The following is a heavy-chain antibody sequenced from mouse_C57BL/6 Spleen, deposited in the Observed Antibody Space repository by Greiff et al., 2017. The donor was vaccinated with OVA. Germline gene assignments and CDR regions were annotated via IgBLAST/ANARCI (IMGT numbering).Heavy chain of an antibody. V-gene: IGHV1-55*01. J-gene: IGHJ4*01. Sequence: QVHVKQPGAELVKPGASVKMSCKASGYTFTSYWITWVKQRPGQGLEWIGDIYPGSGSTNYNEKFKSKATLTVDTSSSTAYMQLSSLTSEDSAVYYCARDDYYGSSYGSAMDYWGQGTSVTVSS. D-gene: IGHD1-1*01. CDR3: ARDDYYGSSYGSAMDY. CDR1: GYTFTSYW. CDR2: IYPGSGST.